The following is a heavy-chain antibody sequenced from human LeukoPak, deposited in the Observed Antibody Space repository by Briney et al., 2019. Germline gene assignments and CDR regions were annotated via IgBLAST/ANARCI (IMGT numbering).Heavy chain of an antibody. CDR1: GFTFGSYV. D-gene: IGHD2-2*01. Sequence: PGGSLRLSCAASGFTFGSYVMHWVRQAPGKGLEWVAVISYDGSNKYYADSVKGRFTISRDNSKNTLYLQMNSLRAEDTAVYYCAREFRIVVVPAAPGYWGQGTLVTVSS. V-gene: IGHV3-30-3*01. J-gene: IGHJ4*02. CDR2: ISYDGSNK. CDR3: AREFRIVVVPAAPGY.